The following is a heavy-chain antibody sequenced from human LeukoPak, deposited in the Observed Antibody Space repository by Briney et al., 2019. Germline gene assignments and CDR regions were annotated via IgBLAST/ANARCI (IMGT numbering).Heavy chain of an antibody. CDR2: INHSGST. V-gene: IGHV4-34*01. CDR3: ARQWLVSPLFDY. CDR1: GESFSGYY. J-gene: IGHJ4*02. Sequence: PSETLSLTCAVYGESFSGYYWSWIRQPPGKGLEWIGEINHSGSTNYNPSLRSRVTVSVHTSKNQLSLKLSSVTAADTAVYYCARQWLVSPLFDYWGQGTLVTVSS. D-gene: IGHD6-19*01.